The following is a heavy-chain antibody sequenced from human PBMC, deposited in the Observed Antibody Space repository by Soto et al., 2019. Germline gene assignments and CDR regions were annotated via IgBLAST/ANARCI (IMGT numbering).Heavy chain of an antibody. CDR1: GFTFRTYW. J-gene: IGHJ4*02. V-gene: IGHV3-7*01. D-gene: IGHD6-6*01. CDR2: IKGDGSEK. Sequence: EVQLVESGGGFVQPGGSLRLSCTASGFTFRTYWMNWVRQAPGKGLEWVASIKGDGSEKYYVDPVKGRFSISRDNARNSLYLKMNSLRAEDTAVYYCATSLIRGQGALVTVSS. CDR3: ATSLI.